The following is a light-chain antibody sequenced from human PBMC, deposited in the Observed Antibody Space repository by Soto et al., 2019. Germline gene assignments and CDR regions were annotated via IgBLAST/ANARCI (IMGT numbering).Light chain of an antibody. CDR2: EVT. CDR3: CSYTSGTSV. J-gene: IGLJ1*01. CDR1: STDVNGHNY. V-gene: IGLV2-14*01. Sequence: QSVLTQPASVSGSPGQSITISCTGTSTDVNGHNYVSWYQQHPGKAPKVIIYEVTNRPSGISHRFSGSKSGNTASLTISGVQAEDEADYYCCSYTSGTSVFGTGTKVTVL.